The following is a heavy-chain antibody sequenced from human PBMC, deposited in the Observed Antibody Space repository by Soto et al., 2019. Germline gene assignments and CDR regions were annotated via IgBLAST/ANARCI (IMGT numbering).Heavy chain of an antibody. Sequence: EVQLVESGGGLVQPGGSLRLSCAASGFTFSSYSMNWVRQAPGKGLEWVSYISSSSSTIYYADSVKGRFTISRDNAKNSLYLQMNSLRDEDTAVYYCAREDRVATIQECFDYWGQGTLVTVSS. CDR2: ISSSSSTI. V-gene: IGHV3-48*02. D-gene: IGHD5-12*01. CDR1: GFTFSSYS. J-gene: IGHJ4*02. CDR3: AREDRVATIQECFDY.